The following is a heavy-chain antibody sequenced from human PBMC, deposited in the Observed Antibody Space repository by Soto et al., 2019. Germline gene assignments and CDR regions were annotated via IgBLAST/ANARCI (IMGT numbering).Heavy chain of an antibody. D-gene: IGHD3-16*01. CDR1: GYTFTSYD. Sequence: GASVKVSCKASGYTFTSYDINWARQATGQGLEWMGWMNPNSGNTGYAQKFQGRVTMTRNTSISTAYMELSSLRSEDTAVYYCARGPARFVNKIRRKPPPLYNWFDPWGQGTLVTVSS. J-gene: IGHJ5*02. CDR2: MNPNSGNT. V-gene: IGHV1-8*01. CDR3: ARGPARFVNKIRRKPPPLYNWFDP.